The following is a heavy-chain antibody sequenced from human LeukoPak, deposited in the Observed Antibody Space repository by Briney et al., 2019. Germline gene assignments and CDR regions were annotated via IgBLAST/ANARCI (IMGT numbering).Heavy chain of an antibody. CDR1: GFTVSSNY. J-gene: IGHJ2*01. V-gene: IGHV3-53*01. Sequence: GGSLRLSCAASGFTVSSNYMSWVRQAPGKGLEWVSVIYSGGSTCYADSVKGRFTISRDNSKNTLYLQMNSLRAEDTAVYYCARDRDYYDSSGYYGGGYWYFDLWGRGTLVTVSS. CDR2: IYSGGST. D-gene: IGHD3-22*01. CDR3: ARDRDYYDSSGYYGGGYWYFDL.